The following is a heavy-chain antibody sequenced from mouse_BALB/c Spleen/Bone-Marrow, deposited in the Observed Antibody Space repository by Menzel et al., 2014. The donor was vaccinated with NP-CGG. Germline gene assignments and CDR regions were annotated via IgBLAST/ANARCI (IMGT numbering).Heavy chain of an antibody. J-gene: IGHJ4*01. Sequence: LVKTGASVRISCKASGYSFTGYYMHWVKQSHGKSLEWIGYISCYNGATGYNQNFKGKATFTVDTPSSTAYMQFNSLTSEDSAVYYCVRRGNPIVYYAMDYWGQGTSVTVSS. CDR2: ISCYNGAT. CDR3: VRRGNPIVYYAMDY. CDR1: GYSFTGYY. V-gene: IGHV1S34*01.